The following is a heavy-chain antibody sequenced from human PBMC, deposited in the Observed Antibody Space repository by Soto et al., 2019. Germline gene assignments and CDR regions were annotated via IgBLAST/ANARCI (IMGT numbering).Heavy chain of an antibody. J-gene: IGHJ6*02. CDR2: ISYDGYNK. Sequence: QVQLVESGGGVVQPGRSLRLSCAASGFIFSSNAMHWVRQAPGKGLEWVAVISYDGYNKYYADSVKGRFTISRDNSKNPLYLQINSLRPEDTAVYYCARASPFSGSSPYYFNYGMGVWGQGTTVTVSS. CDR1: GFIFSSNA. CDR3: ARASPFSGSSPYYFNYGMGV. V-gene: IGHV3-30-3*01. D-gene: IGHD6-6*01.